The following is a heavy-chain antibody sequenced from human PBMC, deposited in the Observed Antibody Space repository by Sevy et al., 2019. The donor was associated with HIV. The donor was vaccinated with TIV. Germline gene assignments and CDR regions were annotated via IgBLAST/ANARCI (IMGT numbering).Heavy chain of an antibody. Sequence: GGSLRLSCAASGFTFSSYAMHWVRQAPGKGLEWVAVISYDGSNKYYADSVKGRFTISRDNSKNTLYLQMNSLRAEDTAVYYCARDRKRWLPIMYWFDPWGQGTLVTVSS. D-gene: IGHD6-19*01. CDR2: ISYDGSNK. CDR3: ARDRKRWLPIMYWFDP. J-gene: IGHJ5*02. V-gene: IGHV3-30*04. CDR1: GFTFSSYA.